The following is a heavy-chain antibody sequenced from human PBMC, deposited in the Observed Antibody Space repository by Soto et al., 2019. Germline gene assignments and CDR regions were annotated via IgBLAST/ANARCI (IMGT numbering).Heavy chain of an antibody. CDR2: ISASTGNT. Sequence: ASVKVSCNASGYTFTSYGINWVRQAPGQGLEWMGWISASTGNTNYAESVQGRVTLTTDISTSTAYMELRRLTSNDTAVYYCARSPRVIVAAKGTLDYWGQGTPVTVSS. D-gene: IGHD5-12*01. J-gene: IGHJ4*02. CDR3: ARSPRVIVAAKGTLDY. V-gene: IGHV1-18*04. CDR1: GYTFTSYG.